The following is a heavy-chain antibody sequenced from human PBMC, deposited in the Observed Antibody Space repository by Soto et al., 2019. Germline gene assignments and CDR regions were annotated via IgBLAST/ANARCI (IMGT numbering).Heavy chain of an antibody. CDR1: GGSFSGYY. D-gene: IGHD3-9*01. CDR2: INHSGST. V-gene: IGHV4-34*01. J-gene: IGHJ4*02. Sequence: SETLSLTCAVYGGSFSGYYWSWIRQPPGKGLEWIGEINHSGSTNYNPSLKSRVTISVDTSKNQFSLKLSSVTAADTAVYYCARGPDSTYILTGLGYYFDYWGQGTLVTVSS. CDR3: ARGPDSTYILTGLGYYFDY.